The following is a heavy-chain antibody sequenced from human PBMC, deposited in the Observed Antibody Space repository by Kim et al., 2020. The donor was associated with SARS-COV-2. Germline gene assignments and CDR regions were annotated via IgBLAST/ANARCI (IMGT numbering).Heavy chain of an antibody. Sequence: ASVKVSCKASGYAFNGYFIHWVRQAPRQGLEWMGRINPNNGGATYAQKFQGRVTMTWDSSSSTAYMDLSGLRTDDTAVFYCARSARGNYVYEIDFWGQGTLVTVSS. V-gene: IGHV1-2*06. CDR1: GYAFNGYF. D-gene: IGHD3-16*01. CDR2: INPNNGGA. CDR3: ARSARGNYVYEIDF. J-gene: IGHJ4*02.